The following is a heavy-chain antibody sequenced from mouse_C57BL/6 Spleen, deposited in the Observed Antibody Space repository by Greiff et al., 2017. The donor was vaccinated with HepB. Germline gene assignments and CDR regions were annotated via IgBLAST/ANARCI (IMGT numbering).Heavy chain of an antibody. V-gene: IGHV7-3*01. Sequence: EVQLVESGGGLVQPGGSLSLSCAASGFTFTDYYMSWVRQPPGKALEWLGFIRNKANGYTTEYSASVKGRFTISRDNSQSILYLQMNALRAEDSANYYCASSNWFAYWGQGTLVTVSA. CDR2: IRNKANGYTT. CDR3: ASSNWFAY. CDR1: GFTFTDYY. J-gene: IGHJ3*01.